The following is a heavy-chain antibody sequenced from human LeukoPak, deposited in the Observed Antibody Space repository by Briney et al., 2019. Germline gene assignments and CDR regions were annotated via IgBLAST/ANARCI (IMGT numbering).Heavy chain of an antibody. D-gene: IGHD1-1*01. Sequence: GASVKVSCKASGYTFTSYGISWVRQAPGQGLEWMGWISAYNGNTNYAQKLQGRATMTTDTATSTAYMELSSLRSADTAVYYCAREGSSTGTTETFDIWGQGTMVTVSS. CDR2: ISAYNGNT. J-gene: IGHJ3*02. CDR3: AREGSSTGTTETFDI. CDR1: GYTFTSYG. V-gene: IGHV1-18*01.